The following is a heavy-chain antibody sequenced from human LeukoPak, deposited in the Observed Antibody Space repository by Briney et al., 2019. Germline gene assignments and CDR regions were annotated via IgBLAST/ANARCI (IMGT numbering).Heavy chain of an antibody. CDR3: AKDLDVVVTTLDY. D-gene: IGHD2-21*02. CDR1: GFTFSNVW. V-gene: IGHV3-23*01. J-gene: IGHJ4*02. Sequence: GGSLRLSCAASGFTFSNVWMSWVRQAPGKGLQWVSGISGSGRATYYADSVKGRFTISRDSSTNTLYLQMNSLRAEDTAIYYCAKDLDVVVTTLDYWGQGTLVTVSS. CDR2: ISGSGRAT.